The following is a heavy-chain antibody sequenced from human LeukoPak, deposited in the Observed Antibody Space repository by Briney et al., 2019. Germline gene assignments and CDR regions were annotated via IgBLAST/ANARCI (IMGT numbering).Heavy chain of an antibody. CDR2: ISYDGSNK. J-gene: IGHJ6*03. V-gene: IGHV3-30-3*01. Sequence: PGRSLRLSCAASGFTFSSYAMHWVRQAPGKGLEWVAVISYDGSNKYYADSVKGRFTISRDNSKNTLYLQMNSLRAEDTAVYYCARDSMDYGILTGYYQIYYMDVWGKGTTVTVSS. D-gene: IGHD3-9*01. CDR3: ARDSMDYGILTGYYQIYYMDV. CDR1: GFTFSSYA.